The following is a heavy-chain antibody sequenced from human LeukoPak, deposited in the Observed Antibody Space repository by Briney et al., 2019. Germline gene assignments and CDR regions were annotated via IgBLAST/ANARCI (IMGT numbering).Heavy chain of an antibody. D-gene: IGHD3-22*01. CDR3: AKVDSSGYYFFDY. CDR2: IYSGGST. J-gene: IGHJ4*02. V-gene: IGHV3-53*01. Sequence: TGGSLRLSCAASGFTVSSNYMSWVRQAPGKGLEWVSVIYSGGSTYYADSAKGRFTISRDNSKNTLYLQMNSLRAEDTAIYHCAKVDSSGYYFFDYWGQGTLVTVSS. CDR1: GFTVSSNY.